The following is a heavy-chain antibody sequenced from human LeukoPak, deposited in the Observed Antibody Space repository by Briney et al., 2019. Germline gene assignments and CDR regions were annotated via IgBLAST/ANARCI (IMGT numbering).Heavy chain of an antibody. J-gene: IGHJ3*02. V-gene: IGHV1-69*05. CDR3: ARELTDYYDSSGYYSAFDI. CDR1: GGTLSSYA. Sequence: SVKVSCKASGGTLSSYAISWVRQAPGQGLEWMGGIIPIFGTANYAQKFQGRVTITTDESTSTAYMELSSLRSEDTAVYYCARELTDYYDSSGYYSAFDIWGQGTMVTVSS. CDR2: IIPIFGTA. D-gene: IGHD3-22*01.